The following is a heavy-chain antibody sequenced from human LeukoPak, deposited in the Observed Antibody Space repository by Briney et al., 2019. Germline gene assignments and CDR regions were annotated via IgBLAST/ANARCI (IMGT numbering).Heavy chain of an antibody. CDR3: AKEMATMNAFDI. CDR2: IYSGGST. J-gene: IGHJ3*02. D-gene: IGHD5-24*01. CDR1: GFTVSSNY. V-gene: IGHV3-66*01. Sequence: GGPLRLSCAASGFTVSSNYMSWVRQAPGKGLEWVSVIYSGGSTDYKDSVKDRFIISRDNSKNTLYLQMNSLRAEDTAVYYCAKEMATMNAFDIWGQGTMVTVSA.